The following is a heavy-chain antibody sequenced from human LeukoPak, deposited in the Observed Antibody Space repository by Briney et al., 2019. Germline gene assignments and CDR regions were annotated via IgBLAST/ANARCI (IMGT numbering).Heavy chain of an antibody. V-gene: IGHV1-24*01. J-gene: IGHJ5*02. CDR2: FDPEDGET. CDR3: ATSGHSLYLGRGRYWFDP. Sequence: ASAKVSCKVSGYTLTELSMHWVRQAPGKGLEWMGGFDPEDGETIYAQKFQGRATMTEDTSTDTAYMELSSLRSEDTAVYYCATSGHSLYLGRGRYWFDPWGQGTLVTVSS. CDR1: GYTLTELS. D-gene: IGHD3-16*01.